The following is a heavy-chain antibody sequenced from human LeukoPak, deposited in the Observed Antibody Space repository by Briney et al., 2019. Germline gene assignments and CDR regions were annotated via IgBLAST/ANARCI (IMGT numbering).Heavy chain of an antibody. J-gene: IGHJ6*03. CDR3: TRHSDYASKDYYYYYYMDV. CDR1: GFTFSSHG. Sequence: GGSLRLSCAASGFTFSSHGMNWVRQAPGKGLEWVSGISPSGGITYYTDSVKGRFTISRDNSKNTQSLQMNSLKTEDTAVYYCTRHSDYASKDYYYYYYMDVWGKGTTVTISS. V-gene: IGHV3-23*01. D-gene: IGHD5-12*01. CDR2: ISPSGGIT.